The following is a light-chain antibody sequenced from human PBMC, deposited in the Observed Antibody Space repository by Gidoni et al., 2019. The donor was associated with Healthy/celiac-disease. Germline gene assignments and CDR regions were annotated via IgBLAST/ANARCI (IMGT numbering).Light chain of an antibody. Sequence: DIQMTQSPSSLSASVGDRVTITCQSSHAISNYLNWSQQKPWKAPKLLIYDASNLETGVPSRFSGSGSGTDFPLTISSLQPQDIATYYCQQYDNLALTFGGGTKVETK. CDR3: QQYDNLALT. J-gene: IGKJ4*01. CDR2: DAS. V-gene: IGKV1-33*01. CDR1: HAISNY.